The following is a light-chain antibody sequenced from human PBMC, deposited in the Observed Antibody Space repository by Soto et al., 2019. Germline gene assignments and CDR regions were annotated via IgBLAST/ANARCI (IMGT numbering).Light chain of an antibody. Sequence: EIVMTQSPATLSVSPGERATLSCRASQSIVNNLAWYQQKPGQGPRLLIYGASSRATGLPARFNGSGSGTGFTLIISSLQSEDFAIYYCHQYNDWPLTCGGGTNVEIK. CDR3: HQYNDWPLT. CDR1: QSIVNN. CDR2: GAS. V-gene: IGKV3-15*01. J-gene: IGKJ4*01.